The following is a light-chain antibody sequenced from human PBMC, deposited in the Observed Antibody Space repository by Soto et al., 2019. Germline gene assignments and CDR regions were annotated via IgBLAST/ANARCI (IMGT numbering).Light chain of an antibody. J-gene: IGLJ3*02. CDR1: SSDVGGYNY. CDR3: SEYTSSSTRV. Sequence: QSALTQPASVSGSPGQSVTISCTGTSSDVGGYNYVYWYQQHQGQAPKLMIYDVSNRTSGVSTRFSGSNSGNTASRPISGLQAEDEAAYYCSEYTSSSTRVFGGGTKVTVL. CDR2: DVS. V-gene: IGLV2-14*01.